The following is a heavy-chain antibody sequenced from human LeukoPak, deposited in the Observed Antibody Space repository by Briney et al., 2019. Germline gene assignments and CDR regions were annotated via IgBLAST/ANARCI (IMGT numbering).Heavy chain of an antibody. CDR3: ARDRLPRGYCFDY. CDR2: ISYDGSNK. V-gene: IGHV3-30*04. J-gene: IGHJ4*02. CDR1: GFNFSTYA. D-gene: IGHD3-22*01. Sequence: QPGRSLRLSCAAPGFNFSTYALHWVRQAPGKGLEWVAVISYDGSNKYYADSVQGRFTISRDNSKNTLYLQMNSLRVEDTAVYYCARDRLPRGYCFDYWGQGTLVTVSS.